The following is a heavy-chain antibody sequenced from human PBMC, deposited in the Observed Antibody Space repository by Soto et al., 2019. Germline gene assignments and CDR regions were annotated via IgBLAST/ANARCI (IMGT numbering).Heavy chain of an antibody. CDR3: TRMEGYYDSSGYYRYYYGMDV. CDR1: GASVNSETHF. Sequence: ASETLSLTCRVSGASVNSETHFWSWIRQAPGKGLEWIGYVYRSGITNSNPALKSRVFVSADMARNQFSLTLDSVTPADTAVYYCTRMEGYYDSSGYYRYYYGMDVWGQGTTVTVSS. J-gene: IGHJ6*02. V-gene: IGHV4-61*01. D-gene: IGHD3-22*01. CDR2: VYRSGIT.